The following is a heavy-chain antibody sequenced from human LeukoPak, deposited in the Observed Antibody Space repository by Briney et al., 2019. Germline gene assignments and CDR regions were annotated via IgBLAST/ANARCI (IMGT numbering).Heavy chain of an antibody. D-gene: IGHD3-10*01. CDR1: GGSISSYY. Sequence: SETLSLTCTVSGGSISSYYWSWVRQPPGKALEWIGYISYRGTINYNPSLESRVTISVDTSKNQFSLKLNSVTAADTAIYYCARDSYGSGAYYGMDVWGQGTTVTVSS. CDR3: ARDSYGSGAYYGMDV. J-gene: IGHJ6*02. CDR2: ISYRGTI. V-gene: IGHV4-59*01.